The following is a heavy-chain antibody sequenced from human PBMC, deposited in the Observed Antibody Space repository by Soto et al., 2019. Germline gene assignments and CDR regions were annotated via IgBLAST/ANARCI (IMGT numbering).Heavy chain of an antibody. CDR1: GGSISSGGYY. Sequence: SETLSLTCTVSGGSISSGGYYWSWIRQHPGKGLEWIGYIYYSGSTYYNPSLKSRVTISVDTSKIQFSLKLSSVTAADTAVYYCARHRNWLQSPTYLDLWGPGTLVTVPS. J-gene: IGHJ4*02. V-gene: IGHV4-31*03. CDR3: ARHRNWLQSPTYLDL. D-gene: IGHD5-12*01. CDR2: IYYSGST.